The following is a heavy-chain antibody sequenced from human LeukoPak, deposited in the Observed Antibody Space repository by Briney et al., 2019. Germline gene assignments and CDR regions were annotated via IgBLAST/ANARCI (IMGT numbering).Heavy chain of an antibody. V-gene: IGHV3-11*04. D-gene: IGHD3-10*01. Sequence: GGSLRLSCAASGFTFSDYYMSWIRQAPGKGLEWVSYISSSGSTIYYADSVKGRFTISRDNAKNSLYLQMNSLRAEDTAVYYCARVGVTMVRGMTAAYFDYWGQGILVTVSS. CDR2: ISSSGSTI. CDR3: ARVGVTMVRGMTAAYFDY. J-gene: IGHJ4*02. CDR1: GFTFSDYY.